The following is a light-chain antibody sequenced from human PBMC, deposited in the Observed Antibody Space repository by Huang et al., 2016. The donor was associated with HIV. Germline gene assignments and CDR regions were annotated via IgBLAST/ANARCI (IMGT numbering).Light chain of an antibody. J-gene: IGKJ1*01. CDR3: QQYDSSWT. Sequence: EIVLTQSPDTLSLSPGERAALSCRASQGVSSNYLAWYQYKPGQAPRLLIYDTSKRATGIPDRFSGSGSGADFTLTITRLEPEDVAVYYCQQYDSSWTFGQGTKVELK. V-gene: IGKV3-20*01. CDR1: QGVSSNY. CDR2: DTS.